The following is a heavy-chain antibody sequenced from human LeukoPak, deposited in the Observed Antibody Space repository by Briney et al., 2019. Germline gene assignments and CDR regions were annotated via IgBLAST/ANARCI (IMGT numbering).Heavy chain of an antibody. J-gene: IGHJ4*02. V-gene: IGHV3-74*01. D-gene: IGHD3-3*01. Sequence: GGSLRLSCAASGFDFSSNWMHWVRHAPGQGLVWVSRIKGDGISTNYADSVKGRFTISRDIAKNTLYLQMNSLRAEDTGVYYCAKDHYWSVDYWGRGTLVTVSS. CDR2: IKGDGIST. CDR3: AKDHYWSVDY. CDR1: GFDFSSNW.